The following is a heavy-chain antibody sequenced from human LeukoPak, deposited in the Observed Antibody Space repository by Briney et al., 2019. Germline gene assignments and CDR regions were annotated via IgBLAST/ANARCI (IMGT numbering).Heavy chain of an antibody. Sequence: SETLSLTCTVSGGSISSSSYYWGWIRQPPRKRLEWIGEINHSGSTNYNPSLKSRVTISVDTSKNQFSLKLSSVTAADTAVYYCARVGYSSGRNLDYWGQGTLVTVSS. CDR3: ARVGYSSGRNLDY. J-gene: IGHJ4*02. CDR2: INHSGST. D-gene: IGHD6-19*01. V-gene: IGHV4-39*07. CDR1: GGSISSSSYY.